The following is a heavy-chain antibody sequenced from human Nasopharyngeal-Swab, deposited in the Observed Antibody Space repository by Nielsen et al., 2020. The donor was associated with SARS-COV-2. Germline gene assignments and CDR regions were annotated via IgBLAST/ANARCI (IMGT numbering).Heavy chain of an antibody. V-gene: IGHV3-30*04. D-gene: IGHD3-16*01. J-gene: IGHJ4*02. Sequence: GESLKISCAASGFSFSSYAMHWVRQAPGKGLEWVAVASSDGRNKYYADSVKGRFTVSRDNSKNTLYLQMNSLRAEDTAVYYCARRALQDYHFDYWGQGTLVTVSS. CDR2: ASSDGRNK. CDR1: GFSFSSYA. CDR3: ARRALQDYHFDY.